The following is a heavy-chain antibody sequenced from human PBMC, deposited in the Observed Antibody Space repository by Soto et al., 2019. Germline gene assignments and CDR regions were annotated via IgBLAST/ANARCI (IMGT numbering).Heavy chain of an antibody. CDR2: IYYRGGT. CDR3: ARARGGGYDILSGYYYFDY. CDR1: GVSISSYY. V-gene: IGHV4-59*01. D-gene: IGHD3-9*01. Sequence: SETLSLTCTVSGVSISSYYWSWIRQPPGKGLEWIGYIYYRGGTNYNPSLKSRVTISVDTSKNQFALTRTSVTAADTAVYYCARARGGGYDILSGYYYFDYWGQGTLVTVSS. J-gene: IGHJ4*02.